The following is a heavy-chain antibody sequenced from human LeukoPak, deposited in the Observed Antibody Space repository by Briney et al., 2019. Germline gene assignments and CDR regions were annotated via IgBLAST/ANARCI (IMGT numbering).Heavy chain of an antibody. CDR1: GFSLSTSGVG. J-gene: IGHJ5*02. Sequence: SGPTLVNPTQTLTPTCTFSGFSLSTSGVGVGWIRQPPGKALEWLALIYWDDDKRYSPSLKSRLTITKDTSKNQVVLTMTNMNPVDTATYYCAHAPLYSSSWYSWFDPWGQGTLVTVSS. CDR3: AHAPLYSSSWYSWFDP. D-gene: IGHD6-13*01. CDR2: IYWDDDK. V-gene: IGHV2-5*02.